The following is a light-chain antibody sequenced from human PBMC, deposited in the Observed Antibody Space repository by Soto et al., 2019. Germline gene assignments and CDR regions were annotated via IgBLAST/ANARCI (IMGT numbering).Light chain of an antibody. J-gene: IGKJ5*01. Sequence: DIQMTQSPSTLSASVGDRVTITCRASQTISRYANWYQQKPGKAPKLLISGAFDLQTGVPSRFSGSGSGTEFTLTISSLQPDDFAVYYCQQRTRWPMTFGQGTRLEIK. V-gene: IGKV1-39*01. CDR3: QQRTRWPMT. CDR1: QTISRY. CDR2: GAF.